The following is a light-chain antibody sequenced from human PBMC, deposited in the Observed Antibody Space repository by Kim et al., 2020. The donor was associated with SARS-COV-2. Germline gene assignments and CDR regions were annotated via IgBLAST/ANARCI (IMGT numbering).Light chain of an antibody. CDR2: GKN. Sequence: SELTQDPAVSVALGQTVRITCQGDSLRSYYASWYQQKPGQAPVLVIYGKNNRPSGIPDRSSGSSSGNTASLTITGAQAEDEADYYCNSRDSSGNPDWVFGGGTKLTVL. V-gene: IGLV3-19*01. CDR3: NSRDSSGNPDWV. J-gene: IGLJ3*02. CDR1: SLRSYY.